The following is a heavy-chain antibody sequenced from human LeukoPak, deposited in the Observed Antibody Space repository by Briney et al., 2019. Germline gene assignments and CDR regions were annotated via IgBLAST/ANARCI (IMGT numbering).Heavy chain of an antibody. CDR3: AKVAILGVVLDAFDI. Sequence: GGSLRLSCAASGFTFSNYAMNWVRQAPGKGLEWVSAISGSGGSTYYADSVRGRFTISRDNSKNTVYLQMNSLSADDTAIYYCAKVAILGVVLDAFDIWGQGTMVTVSS. V-gene: IGHV3-23*01. CDR1: GFTFSNYA. J-gene: IGHJ3*02. D-gene: IGHD3-3*01. CDR2: ISGSGGST.